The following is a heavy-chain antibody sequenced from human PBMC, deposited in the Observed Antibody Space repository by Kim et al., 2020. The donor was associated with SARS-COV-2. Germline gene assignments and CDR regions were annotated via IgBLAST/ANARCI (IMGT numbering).Heavy chain of an antibody. Sequence: SPSFQGHVTISADKSISTAYLQWSSLKASDTAMYYCARIAAAGQGKLDYWGQGTLVTVSS. V-gene: IGHV5-10-1*01. D-gene: IGHD6-13*01. CDR3: ARIAAAGQGKLDY. J-gene: IGHJ4*02.